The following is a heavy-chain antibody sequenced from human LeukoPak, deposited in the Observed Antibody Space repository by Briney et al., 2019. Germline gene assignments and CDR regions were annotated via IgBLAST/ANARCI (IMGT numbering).Heavy chain of an antibody. CDR1: GFTFSSYS. V-gene: IGHV3-21*01. CDR2: ISSSSSYI. Sequence: GGSLRLSCAASGFTFSSYSMNWVRQAPGKGLEWVSSISSSSSYIYYADSVKGRFTISRDNAKNSLYLQMNSLRAEDTAVYYCATRAKGVSEYYFDYWGQGTLVTVSS. D-gene: IGHD6-6*01. J-gene: IGHJ4*02. CDR3: ATRAKGVSEYYFDY.